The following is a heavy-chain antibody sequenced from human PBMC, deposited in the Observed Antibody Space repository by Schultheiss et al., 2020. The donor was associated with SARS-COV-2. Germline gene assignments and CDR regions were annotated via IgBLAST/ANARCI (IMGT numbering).Heavy chain of an antibody. CDR3: ARDNYYDSSGYYYGMDV. J-gene: IGHJ6*02. Sequence: SQTLSLTCTVSGGSISSYYWSWIRQHPGKGLEWIGYIYYSGSTYYNPSLKSRVTISVDTSKNQFSLKLSSVTAADTAVYYCARDNYYDSSGYYYGMDVWGQGTTVTVSS. V-gene: IGHV4-31*03. CDR2: IYYSGST. CDR1: GGSISSYY. D-gene: IGHD3-22*01.